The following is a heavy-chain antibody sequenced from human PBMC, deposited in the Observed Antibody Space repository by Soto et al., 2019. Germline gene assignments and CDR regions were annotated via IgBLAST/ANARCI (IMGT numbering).Heavy chain of an antibody. CDR2: IILPFGTP. CDR1: GGTFSNYA. V-gene: IGHV1-69*06. Sequence: SVKVSCKASGGTFSNYAISWVRQAPGQGLEWMGGIILPFGTPNYAQKFQGRVTITADNSKNTLYLQMNSLRAEDTAVYNCAKEPVGPDWYFDLWGRGTLVTVSS. CDR3: AKEPVGPDWYFDL. J-gene: IGHJ2*01.